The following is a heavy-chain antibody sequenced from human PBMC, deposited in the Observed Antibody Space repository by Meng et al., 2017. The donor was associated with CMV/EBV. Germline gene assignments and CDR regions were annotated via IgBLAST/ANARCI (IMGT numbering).Heavy chain of an antibody. V-gene: IGHV3-30-3*01. J-gene: IGHJ5*02. CDR3: ARGISKRDWFDP. CDR2: ISYDGSNK. D-gene: IGHD6-13*01. CDR1: GFTFSSYA. Sequence: CAASGFTFSSYAMHWVRQAPGKGLEWVAVISYDGSNKYYADAVKGRFTISRDNSKNTLYLQMNSLRAEDTAVYYCARGISKRDWFDPWGQGTLVTVSS.